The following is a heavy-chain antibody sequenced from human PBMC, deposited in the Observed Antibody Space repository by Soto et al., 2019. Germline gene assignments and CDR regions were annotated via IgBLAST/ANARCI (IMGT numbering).Heavy chain of an antibody. CDR1: GGTFRNYP. J-gene: IGHJ4*02. CDR3: ARGPLVVFNYFES. V-gene: IGHV1-69*02. CDR2: IFPLTDIP. Sequence: QVQLVQSGTEVKKPGSSVKVSCKASGGTFRNYPINWVRQAPGQGLEWMGSIFPLTDIPDYAQNFQDRLTISADKSTSTAYMELSSLTSDDTAMYFCARGPLVVFNYFESWGQGTLVTVSS.